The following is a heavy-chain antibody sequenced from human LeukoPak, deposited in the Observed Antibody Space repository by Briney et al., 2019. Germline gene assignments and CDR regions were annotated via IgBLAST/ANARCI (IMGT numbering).Heavy chain of an antibody. CDR3: AKDLGRGSSG. CDR1: GFTFSSYA. J-gene: IGHJ4*02. CDR2: ISGSGGST. Sequence: GGSLRLSCADSGFTFSSYAMSWLRQAPGKGLEWVSAISGSGGSTYYADSVKGRFTISRDKSKNTLYLQMNSLRAEDTAVYYCAKDLGRGSSGWGQGTLVTVSS. V-gene: IGHV3-23*01. D-gene: IGHD3-16*01.